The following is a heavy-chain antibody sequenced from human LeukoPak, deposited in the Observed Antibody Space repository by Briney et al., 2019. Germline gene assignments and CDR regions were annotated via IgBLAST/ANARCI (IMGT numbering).Heavy chain of an antibody. CDR3: ASGLYLNFDY. V-gene: IGHV4-34*01. D-gene: IGHD3-16*01. CDR1: GGSFSGYY. CDR2: INHSGST. J-gene: IGHJ4*02. Sequence: NPSETLSLTCAVYGGSFSGYYWSWIRQPPGKGLEWIGEINHSGSTNYNPSLKSRVTISVDTSKNQFSLELSSVTAADTAVYYCASGLYLNFDYWGQGTLVTVSS.